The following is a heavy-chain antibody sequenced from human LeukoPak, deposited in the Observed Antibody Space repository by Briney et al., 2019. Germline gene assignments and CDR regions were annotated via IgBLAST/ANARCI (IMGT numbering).Heavy chain of an antibody. Sequence: GGSLRLSCAASGFTFSSYEMNWVRQAPGKGLEWVSYITNSGSNIYQADSVKGRFTISRDNAKNSLYPQMNSLRAEDTAVYYCARDNPRYGDYGTIDYWGQGTLVTVSS. CDR2: ITNSGSNI. V-gene: IGHV3-48*03. CDR1: GFTFSSYE. J-gene: IGHJ4*02. CDR3: ARDNPRYGDYGTIDY. D-gene: IGHD4-17*01.